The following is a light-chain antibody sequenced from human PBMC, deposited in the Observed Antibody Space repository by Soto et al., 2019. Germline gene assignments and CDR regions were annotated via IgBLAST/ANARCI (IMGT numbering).Light chain of an antibody. J-gene: IGLJ1*01. CDR1: TSNIGAPYD. CDR2: GDN. CDR3: QSYDISLHNYV. Sequence: QSALTQPPSVSGSPGQSVTISCTGSTSNIGAPYDVHWYQHLPGTAPKLLIYGDNNRPSGVPDRFSGSKSGTSASLAITRLQAEDEADYYCQSYDISLHNYVFGTGTKLTVL. V-gene: IGLV1-40*01.